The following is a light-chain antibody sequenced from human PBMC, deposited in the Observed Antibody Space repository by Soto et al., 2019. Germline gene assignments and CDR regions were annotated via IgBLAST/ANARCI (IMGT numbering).Light chain of an antibody. CDR2: DAS. V-gene: IGKV1-39*01. CDR3: QQSYSSPPT. J-gene: IGKJ1*01. Sequence: DIQMTQSPPSLSASVGDRFTITCRASQNIDSYLNWYQQKPGKAPELLIHDASSLQSGVPSRFSGSGSGTDFTLTISSLQPEDFAVYYCQQSYSSPPTFGQGT. CDR1: QNIDSY.